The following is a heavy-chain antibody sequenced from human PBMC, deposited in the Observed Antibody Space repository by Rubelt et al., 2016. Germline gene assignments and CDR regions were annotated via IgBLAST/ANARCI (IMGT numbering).Heavy chain of an antibody. V-gene: IGHV4-39*01. D-gene: IGHD4-17*01. CDR1: GGSISSSSHY. J-gene: IGHJ4*02. CDR3: AAISTVTSELDY. CDR2: IYYIGST. Sequence: QVELQESGPGLVKPSETLSLTCSVSGGSISSSSHYWGWIRQPPGKGLEWIGSIYYIGSTNYNPSLKSRVTISVETSKNTFSLRLSAVTAADTAVYYCAAISTVTSELDYWGQGTLVTVSS.